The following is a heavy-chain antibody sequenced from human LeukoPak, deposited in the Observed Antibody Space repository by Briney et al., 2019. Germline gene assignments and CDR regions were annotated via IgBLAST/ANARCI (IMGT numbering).Heavy chain of an antibody. V-gene: IGHV4-4*07. D-gene: IGHD6-13*01. J-gene: IGHJ4*02. Sequence: KPSETLSLTCTVSGGSISSYYWSWIRQPAGKGLEWIGRMHTSGSSNYNVSLKSRITMSVDTSRNQFALRLSSVTAADTAIYYCARDLGSGWYDYWGQGTLVTVSS. CDR2: MHTSGSS. CDR3: ARDLGSGWYDY. CDR1: GGSISSYY.